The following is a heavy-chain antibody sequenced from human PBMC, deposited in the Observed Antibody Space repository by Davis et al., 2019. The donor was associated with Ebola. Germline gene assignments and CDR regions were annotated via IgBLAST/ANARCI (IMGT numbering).Heavy chain of an antibody. V-gene: IGHV4-34*01. CDR3: ARIKLWFGESFDY. CDR2: INHSGIT. D-gene: IGHD3-10*01. Sequence: MPSETLSLTCPLYGGSFSGYYWSWIRQPPGKGLGWIGAINHSGITNYNPSLKSRVTISVDTSKNQFSLKLSSVTAADTAVYYCARIKLWFGESFDYWGQGTLVTVSS. CDR1: GGSFSGYY. J-gene: IGHJ4*02.